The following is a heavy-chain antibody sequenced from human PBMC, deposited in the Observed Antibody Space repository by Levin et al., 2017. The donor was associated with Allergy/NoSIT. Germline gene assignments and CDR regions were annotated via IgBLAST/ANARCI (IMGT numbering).Heavy chain of an antibody. CDR3: ARGTTTRQREDLFDY. J-gene: IGHJ4*02. CDR2: ISTGGRHI. D-gene: IGHD4-11*01. CDR1: GFTFSAYS. V-gene: IGHV3-21*01. Sequence: AGESLKISCAASGFTFSAYSMNWVRQAPGKGLEWVSSISTGGRHIYYADSVKGRFTISRDNAKNSLYLQMNSLRAEDTAVYYCARGTTTRQREDLFDYWGQGTLVTVS.